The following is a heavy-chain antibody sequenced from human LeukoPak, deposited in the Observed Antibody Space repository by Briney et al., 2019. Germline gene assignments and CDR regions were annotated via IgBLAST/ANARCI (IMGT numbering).Heavy chain of an antibody. J-gene: IGHJ4*02. V-gene: IGHV3-11*06. CDR1: GFTFSDYY. CDR2: ISTSTSYT. D-gene: IGHD6-19*01. CDR3: ARFVGSGWKYFDY. Sequence: GGSLRLSCAASGFTFSDYYMSCIRQAPGKGLEWVSFISTSTSYTNYADSVKGRFSISRDNAKNSLYLQMNSLKAEDTAVYYCARFVGSGWKYFDYWGQGALVTVSS.